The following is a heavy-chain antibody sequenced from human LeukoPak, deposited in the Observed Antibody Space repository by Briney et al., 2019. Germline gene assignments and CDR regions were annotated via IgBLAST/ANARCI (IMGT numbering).Heavy chain of an antibody. CDR1: GYTLTELS. Sequence: ASVKVSRKVSGYTLTELSMHWVRQAPGKGLEWMGGFDPEGGETIYAQKFQGRVTMTEDTSTDTAYMELSSLRSEDTAVYYCATILYQLLGGNWFDPWGQGTLVTVSS. J-gene: IGHJ5*02. V-gene: IGHV1-24*01. D-gene: IGHD2-2*01. CDR3: ATILYQLLGGNWFDP. CDR2: FDPEGGET.